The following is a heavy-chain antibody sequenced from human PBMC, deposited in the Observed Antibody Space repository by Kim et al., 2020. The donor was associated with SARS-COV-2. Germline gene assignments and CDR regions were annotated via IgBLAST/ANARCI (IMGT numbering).Heavy chain of an antibody. CDR1: GFTFSSYS. V-gene: IGHV3-21*01. CDR2: ISSSSSYI. D-gene: IGHD2-8*02. Sequence: GGSLRLSCAASGFTFSSYSMNWVRQAPGKGLEWVSSISSSSSYIYYADSVKGRFTISRDNAKNSLYLQMNSLRAEDTAVYYCARDFPLYCTGGVCYTSAGFDYWGQGTLVTVSS. CDR3: ARDFPLYCTGGVCYTSAGFDY. J-gene: IGHJ4*02.